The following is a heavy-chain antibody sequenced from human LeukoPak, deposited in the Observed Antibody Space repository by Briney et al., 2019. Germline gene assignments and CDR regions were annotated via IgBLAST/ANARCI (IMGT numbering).Heavy chain of an antibody. Sequence: PGGSLRLSCAASGFTFSNYGMHWVRQAPGKGLEWVALIRFDGANKYYADSVKGRFTISRDNSKNTLYLQMNSLRAEDTAVYYCPKDLTPDFGGASDPWGQGPLVTVSS. CDR2: IRFDGANK. V-gene: IGHV3-30*02. D-gene: IGHD3-10*01. J-gene: IGHJ5*02. CDR3: PKDLTPDFGGASDP. CDR1: GFTFSNYG.